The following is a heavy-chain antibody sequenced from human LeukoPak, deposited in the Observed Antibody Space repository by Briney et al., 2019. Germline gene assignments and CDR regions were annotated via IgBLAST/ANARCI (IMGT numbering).Heavy chain of an antibody. J-gene: IGHJ4*02. CDR3: AREILGISYYFDY. Sequence: SETLSLTCTVSGGSISSYYWSWIRQPPGKGLEWIGYIYYSGSTNYNPSLKSRVTISLDTPKNQFSLKLSSVSAADTAVYYCAREILGISYYFDYWGQGTLVTVSS. CDR1: GGSISSYY. V-gene: IGHV4-59*12. D-gene: IGHD3-16*01. CDR2: IYYSGST.